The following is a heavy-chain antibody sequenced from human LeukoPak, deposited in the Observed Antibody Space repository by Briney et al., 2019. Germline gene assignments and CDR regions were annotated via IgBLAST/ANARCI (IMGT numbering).Heavy chain of an antibody. CDR1: GGTFSSYA. J-gene: IGHJ3*02. CDR2: IIPIFGTA. V-gene: IGHV1-69*13. D-gene: IGHD4-17*01. CDR3: ARDRAPIMTTVTYPAFDI. Sequence: ASVKVSCKVSGGTFSSYAISWVRQAPGQGLEWMGGIIPIFGTANYAQKFQGRVTITADESTSTAYMELSSLRSEDTAVYYCARDRAPIMTTVTYPAFDIWGQGTMVTVSS.